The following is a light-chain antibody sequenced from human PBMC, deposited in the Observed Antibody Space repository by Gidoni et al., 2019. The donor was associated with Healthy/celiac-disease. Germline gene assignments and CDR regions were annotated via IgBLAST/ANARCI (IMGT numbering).Light chain of an antibody. CDR3: QQYYSYPRT. Sequence: AIRIPQSPSSFSASTGDRVTITCRASQVSSSYLAWYQQKPGKAPKLLIYAASTLQSGVPSRFSGSGSGTDFTLTISCLQSEDFATYYCQQYYSYPRTFGQGTKVEIK. CDR2: AAS. CDR1: QVSSSY. J-gene: IGKJ1*01. V-gene: IGKV1-8*01.